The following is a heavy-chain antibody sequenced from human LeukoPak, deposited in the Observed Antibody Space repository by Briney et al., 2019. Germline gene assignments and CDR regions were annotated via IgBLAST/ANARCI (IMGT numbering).Heavy chain of an antibody. V-gene: IGHV4-34*01. CDR2: INNSGTT. Sequence: SETLSLTCAAYGGPFSGYYWGWIRQPPGQGLEWIGEINNSGTTNYNPSLKGRVTISIDTSKNQFSLKLTSVTAADTAVYYCASSRGYTSGLWYYYMDVWGKGTTVTVSS. CDR3: ASSRGYTSGLWYYYMDV. J-gene: IGHJ6*03. CDR1: GGPFSGYY. D-gene: IGHD6-25*01.